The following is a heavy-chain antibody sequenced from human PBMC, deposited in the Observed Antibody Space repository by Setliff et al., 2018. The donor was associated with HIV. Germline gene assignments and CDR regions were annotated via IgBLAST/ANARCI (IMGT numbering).Heavy chain of an antibody. J-gene: IGHJ4*02. Sequence: PGGSLRLSCAASGFTVSSYYMSWVCQAPGKGLEWVSTIYSDGNTYHADSVKGRFTLSRDNSENALFLQVGSLRPDDTAMYYCARSRPYNSALDYWGQGTLVTVSS. CDR3: ARSRPYNSALDY. CDR2: IYSDGNT. CDR1: GFTVSSYY. V-gene: IGHV3-66*02. D-gene: IGHD6-25*01.